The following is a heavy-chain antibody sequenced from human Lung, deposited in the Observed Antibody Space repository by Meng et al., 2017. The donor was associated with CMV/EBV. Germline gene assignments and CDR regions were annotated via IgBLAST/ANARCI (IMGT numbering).Heavy chain of an antibody. J-gene: IGHJ3*02. Sequence: XVKVSCXASGGTFTGYAVGWVRQAPGQGLEWMGGIIPILGTVNYAQNFQDRVTITADESTVTAYMELSSLRSEDTAVYYCARGTAIVQYISSGLDIWGQGTMVTVSS. D-gene: IGHD2-15*01. CDR2: IIPILGTV. V-gene: IGHV1-69*13. CDR1: GGTFTGYA. CDR3: ARGTAIVQYISSGLDI.